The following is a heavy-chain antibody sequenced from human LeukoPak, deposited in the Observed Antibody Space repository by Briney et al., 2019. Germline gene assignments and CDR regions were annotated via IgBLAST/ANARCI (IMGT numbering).Heavy chain of an antibody. CDR3: ARDLVRDNPYSSLFDY. V-gene: IGHV3-7*01. CDR2: IKEDGSEK. CDR1: GFTFSSYA. D-gene: IGHD1-14*01. J-gene: IGHJ4*02. Sequence: GGSLRLSCAASGFTFSSYAMSWVRQAPGKGLEWVANIKEDGSEKFYVNSLKGRFTISRDNSRNSLYLQMNSLRAEDTAVYYCARDLVRDNPYSSLFDYWGRGTLVTVSS.